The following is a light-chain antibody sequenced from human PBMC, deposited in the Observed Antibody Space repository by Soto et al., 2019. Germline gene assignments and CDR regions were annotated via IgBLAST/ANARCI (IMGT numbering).Light chain of an antibody. CDR2: GAS. V-gene: IGKV3-15*01. J-gene: IGKJ1*01. Sequence: EIVMTQSPATLSVSPGERATLSCRASQSVSSNLAWYQQKPGQAPRLLIYGASTRATGIPAKFSGGGSGTEFTLTISSLQSEDFAIYYCLQYKNGWTFGQGTKVEIK. CDR3: LQYKNGWT. CDR1: QSVSSN.